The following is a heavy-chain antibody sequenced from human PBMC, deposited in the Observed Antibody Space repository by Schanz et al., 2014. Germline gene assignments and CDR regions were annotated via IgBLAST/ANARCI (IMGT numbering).Heavy chain of an antibody. Sequence: EVQLLESGGALEQPGGSLRLSCAASGITFSDYAMSWVRQAPGKGLEWVSTIASGGSHTFYADSVTGRFTISGDNSKNTLFLQMTSMRVEDTAIYYSAKIWKANHLTGRPGWSDGMDVWGQGTTV. V-gene: IGHV3-23*01. CDR2: IASGGSHT. J-gene: IGHJ6*02. CDR1: GITFSDYA. D-gene: IGHD3-3*01. CDR3: AKIWKANHLTGRPGWSDGMDV.